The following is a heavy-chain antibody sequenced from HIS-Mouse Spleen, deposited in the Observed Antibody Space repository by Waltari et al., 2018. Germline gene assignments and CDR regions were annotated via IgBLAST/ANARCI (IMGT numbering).Heavy chain of an antibody. CDR2: IYYSGRT. CDR3: ARDRELYFDY. V-gene: IGHV4-39*07. Sequence: QLQLQESGPGLVKPSETLSLTCTVSGGSISSSSYYWGWIRQPPGKGLEWIGSIYYSGRTYYNPSLKSRVTISVDTSKNQFSLKRSAVTAADTAVYYCARDRELYFDYWGQGTLVTVSS. D-gene: IGHD1-26*01. J-gene: IGHJ4*02. CDR1: GGSISSSSYY.